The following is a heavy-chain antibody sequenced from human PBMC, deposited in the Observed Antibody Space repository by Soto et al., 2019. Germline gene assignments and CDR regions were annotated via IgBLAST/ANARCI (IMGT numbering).Heavy chain of an antibody. J-gene: IGHJ4*02. CDR3: ASRDPGTSVDY. CDR1: GGSISSGGYY. Sequence: SETLSLTCTVSGGSISSGGYYWSWIRQHPGKGLEWIGEIYRTGSTNYNPSLKSRVTISLDKSENQFSLKVTSLTAADTAAYYCASRDPGTSVDYWGQGTLVTVSS. CDR2: IYRTGST. D-gene: IGHD1-7*01. V-gene: IGHV4-31*09.